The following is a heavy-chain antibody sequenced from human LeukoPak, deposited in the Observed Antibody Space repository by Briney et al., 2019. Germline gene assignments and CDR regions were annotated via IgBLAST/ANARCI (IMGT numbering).Heavy chain of an antibody. D-gene: IGHD1-26*01. CDR2: IYYSGST. V-gene: IGHV4-59*08. CDR1: GGSISSYY. CDR3: ARQTRSGIVGARYMFDY. Sequence: SETLSLTCTVSGGSISSYYWSWIRQPPGKGLEWIGYIYYSGSTNYNPSLKSRVTISVDTSKNQFSLKVSSVTAADTAVYYCARQTRSGIVGARYMFDYWGQGTLVTVSS. J-gene: IGHJ4*02.